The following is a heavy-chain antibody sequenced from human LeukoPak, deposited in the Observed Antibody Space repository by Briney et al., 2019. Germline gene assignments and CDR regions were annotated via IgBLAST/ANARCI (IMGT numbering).Heavy chain of an antibody. CDR2: IRQDGSEA. CDR1: GLTFSNFR. V-gene: IGHV3-7*01. Sequence: GGSLRLSCAVSGLTFSNFRMSWVRQAPGKGLEWVAHIRQDGSEAFYVDSVKGRFTIIRDNAKSSLYLQMSSLRAEDTAVYFCGRNEVDYFGCGTLVTVSS. J-gene: IGHJ4*01. CDR3: GRNEVDY.